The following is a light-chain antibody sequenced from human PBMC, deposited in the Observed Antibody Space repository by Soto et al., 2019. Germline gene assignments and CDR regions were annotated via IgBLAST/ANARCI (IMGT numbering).Light chain of an antibody. CDR3: CSYAGGYTYI. J-gene: IGLJ1*01. V-gene: IGLV2-11*01. CDR2: DVA. CDR1: VNDVGAYNY. Sequence: QGSVTQPRSVSGSPGQSFTISCTGTVNDVGAYNYVSWYQQHPGRPPKLMIYDVARWPSGVPDRFSGSKSGNTASLTISGLQDEDEADYLCCSYAGGYTYIFGTGTKATVL.